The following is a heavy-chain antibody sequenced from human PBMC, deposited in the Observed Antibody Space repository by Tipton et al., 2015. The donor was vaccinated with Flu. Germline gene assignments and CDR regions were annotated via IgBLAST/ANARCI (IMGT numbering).Heavy chain of an antibody. J-gene: IGHJ3*02. D-gene: IGHD5-24*01. Sequence: QLVQSGAEVKKPGASVKVSCKGFGYSFTVHYIHWVRQAPGQGLEWMGWINTNDNGTRYPQKFQGRVTMTRDTSIGTVYMELTRLNSDDTAVYYCARDGAGYNGAFDMWGQGTMVTVSS. CDR1: GYSFTVHY. V-gene: IGHV1-2*02. CDR3: ARDGAGYNGAFDM. CDR2: INTNDNGT.